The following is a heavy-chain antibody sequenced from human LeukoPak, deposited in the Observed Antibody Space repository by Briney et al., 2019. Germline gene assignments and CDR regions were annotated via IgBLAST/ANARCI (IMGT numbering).Heavy chain of an antibody. CDR1: GFTFSSYS. D-gene: IGHD5-12*01. CDR3: ARGRSGYDYGYGY. CDR2: ISSSSSYI. Sequence: GGSLRLSCAASGFTFSSYSMNWVRQAPGKGLEWVSSISSSSSYIYYADSVKGRFTISRDNAKNSLYLQMNSLRAEDTAVYYCARGRSGYDYGYGYWGQGTLVNVSS. V-gene: IGHV3-21*01. J-gene: IGHJ4*02.